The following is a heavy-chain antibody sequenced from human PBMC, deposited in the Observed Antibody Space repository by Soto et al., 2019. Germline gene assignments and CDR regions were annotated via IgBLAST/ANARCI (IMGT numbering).Heavy chain of an antibody. CDR3: ARVVAAPSAYYYYYYYMDV. V-gene: IGHV1-8*01. D-gene: IGHD6-6*01. CDR1: GYAFTSYD. J-gene: IGHJ6*03. Sequence: GASVKVSCKASGYAFTSYDINWVRQATGQGLEWMGWMNPNSGNTGYAQKFQGRVTMTRNTSISTAYMELSSLRSEDTAVYYCARVVAAPSAYYYYYYYMDVWGKGTTVTVSS. CDR2: MNPNSGNT.